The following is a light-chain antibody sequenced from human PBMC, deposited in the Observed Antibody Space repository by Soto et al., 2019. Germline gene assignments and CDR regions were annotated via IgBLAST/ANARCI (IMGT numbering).Light chain of an antibody. Sequence: QSVLTQPPSASGTPGQRVTISCSGSSSNIASNTVTWYQQLPGTAPKVLIYTDNQRPSGVPDRFSGSKSGTSASLAISGLQSEDEADYYCVAWDDSLNGVVFGGGTKLTVL. J-gene: IGLJ2*01. V-gene: IGLV1-44*01. CDR2: TDN. CDR1: SSNIASNT. CDR3: VAWDDSLNGVV.